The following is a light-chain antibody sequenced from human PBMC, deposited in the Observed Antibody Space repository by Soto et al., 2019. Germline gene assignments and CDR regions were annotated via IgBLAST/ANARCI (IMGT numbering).Light chain of an antibody. CDR1: QNISNH. V-gene: IGKV1-39*01. CDR2: AAS. J-gene: IGKJ1*01. Sequence: DIQMTQSPSSLSASVEDRVIITCRASQNISNHLTWYQQKPGKAPKLLIFAASSLQSGVPSRLSGSRSGPDFTLTISSLQPEDFATYYCQQSHSSPPTFGQGTKVDIK. CDR3: QQSHSSPPT.